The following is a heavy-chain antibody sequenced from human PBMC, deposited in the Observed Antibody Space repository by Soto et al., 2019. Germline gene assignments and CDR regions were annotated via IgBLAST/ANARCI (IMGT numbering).Heavy chain of an antibody. J-gene: IGHJ4*02. Sequence: SETVSLTCAVYGGSFSGYYWSWIRQPPGKGLEWIGEINHRGSTNYNPSLKSRVTISVDTSKNQFSLTLSSVTAADTAVYYCARPSRFDSWGQGTLVTV. D-gene: IGHD6-6*01. CDR3: ARPSRFDS. V-gene: IGHV4-34*01. CDR1: GGSFSGYY. CDR2: INHRGST.